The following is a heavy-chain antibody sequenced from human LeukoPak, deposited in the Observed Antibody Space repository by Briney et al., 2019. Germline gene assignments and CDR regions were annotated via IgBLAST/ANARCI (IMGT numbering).Heavy chain of an antibody. J-gene: IGHJ4*02. Sequence: SVKVSCKASGYTFTSYGISWVRQAPGQGLEWMGRIIPILGIANYAQKFQGRVTITADKSTSTAYMELSSLRSEDTAVYYCARGDDSGFDYWGQGTLVTVSS. CDR1: GYTFTSYG. V-gene: IGHV1-69*04. CDR2: IIPILGIA. CDR3: ARGDDSGFDY. D-gene: IGHD3-22*01.